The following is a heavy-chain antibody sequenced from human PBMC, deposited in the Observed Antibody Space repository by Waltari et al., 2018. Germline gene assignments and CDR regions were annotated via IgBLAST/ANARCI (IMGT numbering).Heavy chain of an antibody. V-gene: IGHV4-38-2*01. J-gene: IGHJ4*02. CDR1: AYSISSGYY. D-gene: IGHD6-13*01. CDR3: ARTGGGYSSSWTFDY. Sequence: QVQLQESGPGLVKPSETLSLSCAVSAYSISSGYYWGWIRQPPGKGLEWIGSIHHIGTTYDNASLKSRVTISVDTSKNQFSLELSSVTVADTAVYYCARTGGGYSSSWTFDYWGQGTLVTVSS. CDR2: IHHIGTT.